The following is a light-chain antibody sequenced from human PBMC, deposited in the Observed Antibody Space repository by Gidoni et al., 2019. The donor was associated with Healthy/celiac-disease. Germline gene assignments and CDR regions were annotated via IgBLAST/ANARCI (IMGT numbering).Light chain of an antibody. V-gene: IGKV3-11*01. CDR2: DAS. J-gene: IGKJ3*01. CDR3: QQRSNWPPRFT. CDR1: QRVSSF. Sequence: EIVLTQSPATLSLSPGERATLSCKASQRVSSFLALYQQKPGQAPRLLIYDASNRATGIPARFSGSGPGTDFTLTISSLEPEDFAVYYCQQRSNWPPRFTFGPXTKVDIK.